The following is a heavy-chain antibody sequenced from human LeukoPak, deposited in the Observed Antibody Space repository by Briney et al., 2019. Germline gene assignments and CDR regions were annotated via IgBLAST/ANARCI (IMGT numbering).Heavy chain of an antibody. CDR2: IYYSGST. J-gene: IGHJ4*02. CDR1: GVSISNYY. CDR3: ARDTSRYGSGSRVFDY. D-gene: IGHD3-10*01. V-gene: IGHV4-59*01. Sequence: PSETLSLTCTVSGVSISNYYWSWIRQPPGKGLEWIGYIYYSGSTNYNPSLKSRVTISVDTSKNQFSLKLSSVTAADTAVYYCARDTSRYGSGSRVFDYWGQGTLVTVSS.